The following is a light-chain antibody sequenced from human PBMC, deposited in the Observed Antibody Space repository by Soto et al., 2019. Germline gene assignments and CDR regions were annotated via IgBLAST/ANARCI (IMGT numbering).Light chain of an antibody. J-gene: IGKJ5*01. Sequence: DIQMTQSPSTLSASVGDRVTITCRASQSISTWLAWYQQKPGRAPKLLIYDSSSLESGVPSRFSGSGSGTEFSLTISSLQPDDFAPYYCQQYDSFSSTFGQGTRLEI. CDR1: QSISTW. CDR2: DSS. CDR3: QQYDSFSST. V-gene: IGKV1-5*01.